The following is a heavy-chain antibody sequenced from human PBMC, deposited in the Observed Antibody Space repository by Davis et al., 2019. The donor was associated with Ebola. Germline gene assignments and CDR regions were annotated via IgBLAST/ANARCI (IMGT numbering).Heavy chain of an antibody. CDR1: GFTFGSYA. CDR2: MSYDGTYE. D-gene: IGHD1-26*01. Sequence: GESLKISCEASGFTFGSYAMHWVRQAPGKGLEWVAVMSYDGTYEYYADSVKGRFIISRDNSKNTLYLQMNSLRAEDTAVYYCARHSGSYLTYYFDYWGQGTLVTVSS. J-gene: IGHJ4*02. CDR3: ARHSGSYLTYYFDY. V-gene: IGHV3-30*03.